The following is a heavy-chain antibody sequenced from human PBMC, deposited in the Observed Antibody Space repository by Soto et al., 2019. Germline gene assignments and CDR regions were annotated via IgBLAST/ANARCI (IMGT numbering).Heavy chain of an antibody. Sequence: SVKVSCKASGGTLISYAVIWGRRAAGQGLEWMGGIIPIFGTANYAQKFQGRVTITADESTSTAYMELSSLRSEDTAVYYCAVAYPYGSGSWGDAFDICGQGTMVTVSS. CDR1: GGTLISYA. V-gene: IGHV1-69*13. CDR2: IIPIFGTA. CDR3: AVAYPYGSGSWGDAFDI. J-gene: IGHJ3*02. D-gene: IGHD3-10*01.